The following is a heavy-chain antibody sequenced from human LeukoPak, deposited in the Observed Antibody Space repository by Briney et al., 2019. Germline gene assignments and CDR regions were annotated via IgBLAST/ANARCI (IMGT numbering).Heavy chain of an antibody. Sequence: GRSLRLSCAASGFTFSEYAMHWVRQAPGKGLVWVSRINSDGSSTSYADSVKGRFTVSRDNAKNTLYLQMNSLRAEDTAVYYCARDINYCDSSGYYKDYWGQGTLVTVSS. V-gene: IGHV3-74*01. CDR3: ARDINYCDSSGYYKDY. CDR2: INSDGSST. CDR1: GFTFSEYA. D-gene: IGHD3-22*01. J-gene: IGHJ4*02.